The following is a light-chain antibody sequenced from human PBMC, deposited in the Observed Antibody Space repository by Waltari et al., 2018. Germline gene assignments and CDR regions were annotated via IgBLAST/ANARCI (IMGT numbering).Light chain of an antibody. CDR2: EVT. Sequence: QSALTQPASVSGSPGQSITISCSGTSSDIGNYDLVSWFQHHPGKAPKLLIYEVTKRPSGVSRRFSGSKTGNTASLTISGLHAEDEAHYYCCSHAGSRSIWVIGGGTKLTVL. CDR1: SSDIGNYDL. J-gene: IGLJ3*02. V-gene: IGLV2-23*02. CDR3: CSHAGSRSIWV.